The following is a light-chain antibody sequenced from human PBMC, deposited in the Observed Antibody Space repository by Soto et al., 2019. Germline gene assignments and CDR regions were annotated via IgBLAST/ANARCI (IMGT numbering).Light chain of an antibody. J-gene: IGKJ1*01. Sequence: EIVMTQSPATLSVSPGERATLSCRASQSVSSNLAWYQQKPGQAPSLLIYGASTRATGIPARFSGSGSGTEFTLTIGSLQSEDFAVYHCQQYNNWPRTFGQGTKVEIK. CDR3: QQYNNWPRT. CDR2: GAS. CDR1: QSVSSN. V-gene: IGKV3-15*01.